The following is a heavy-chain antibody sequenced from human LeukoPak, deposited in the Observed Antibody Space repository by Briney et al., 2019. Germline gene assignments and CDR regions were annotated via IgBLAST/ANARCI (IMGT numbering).Heavy chain of an antibody. Sequence: GASVKVSCKASGGTFSSYAISWVRQAPGQGLEWMGGIIPIFATANYAQKFQGRVTITADKSTSTAYMEMSSLRSEDTAVYYCARGKSSTYYYESSGYSGYASDIWGQGTMVTVSS. V-gene: IGHV1-69*06. CDR2: IIPIFATA. D-gene: IGHD3-22*01. CDR3: ARGKSSTYYYESSGYSGYASDI. CDR1: GGTFSSYA. J-gene: IGHJ3*02.